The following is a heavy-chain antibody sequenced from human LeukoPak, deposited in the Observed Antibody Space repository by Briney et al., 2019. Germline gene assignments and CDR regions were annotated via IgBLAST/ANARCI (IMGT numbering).Heavy chain of an antibody. CDR1: LLTAINNN. J-gene: IGHJ4*02. Sequence: PGGSLRLSCVPPLLTAINNNPSSVRHAPQEGLESVSHIFIIGNTYYADPVKGRFSLSRANSKQTLHLKMNRLRGEAMAGHYCVGRLDMFRGVPGHYWGQGTLVTVPS. CDR2: IFIIGNT. V-gene: IGHV3-53*01. CDR3: VGRLDMFRGVPGHY. D-gene: IGHD3-10*01.